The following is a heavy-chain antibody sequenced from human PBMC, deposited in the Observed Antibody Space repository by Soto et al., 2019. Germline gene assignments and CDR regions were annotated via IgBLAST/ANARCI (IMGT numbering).Heavy chain of an antibody. CDR1: GGSFSGSY. Sequence: QVQLQQWGAGLLKPSETLSLTCAVYGGSFSGSYWSWIRQPPGKGLEWIGDINHSGSTNYNPSLKSRVIISVDTSKNQFSLKLSSVTAADTAMYYCARGGGCSGGSCYPLGRWGQGTLVTVSS. CDR2: INHSGST. CDR3: ARGGGCSGGSCYPLGR. D-gene: IGHD2-15*01. J-gene: IGHJ4*02. V-gene: IGHV4-34*01.